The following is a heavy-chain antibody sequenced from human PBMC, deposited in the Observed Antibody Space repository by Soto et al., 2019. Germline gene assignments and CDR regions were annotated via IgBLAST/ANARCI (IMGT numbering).Heavy chain of an antibody. V-gene: IGHV3-53*01. J-gene: IGHJ6*02. D-gene: IGHD2-2*01. CDR3: ASNSIVVVPAHYYYGMDV. CDR1: GFTVSSNY. Sequence: EVQLVESGGGLIQPGGSLRLSCAASGFTVSSNYMSWVRQAPGKGLEWVSVIYSGGSTYYADSVKGRFTISRDNSKNTLYLQMNSLRAEDTAVYYCASNSIVVVPAHYYYGMDVWGQGTTVTVSS. CDR2: IYSGGST.